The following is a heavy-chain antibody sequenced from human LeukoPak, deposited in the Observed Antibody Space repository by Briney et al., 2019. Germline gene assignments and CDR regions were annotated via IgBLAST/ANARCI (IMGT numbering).Heavy chain of an antibody. J-gene: IGHJ4*02. CDR1: GFTFSSYG. Sequence: PGGSLRLSCAAPGFTFSSYGMHWVRQAPGKGLEWVAVIWYDGSNKFYADPVKGRFTISRDNSKNTLYLQMNSLTAEDTAVYYCAKGFLTGYLYYFDYWGQGTLVTVSS. CDR3: AKGFLTGYLYYFDY. CDR2: IWYDGSNK. V-gene: IGHV3-33*06. D-gene: IGHD3-9*01.